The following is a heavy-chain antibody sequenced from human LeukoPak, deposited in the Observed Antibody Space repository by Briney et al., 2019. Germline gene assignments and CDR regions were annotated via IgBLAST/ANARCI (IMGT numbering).Heavy chain of an antibody. CDR1: GYTFTSYY. CDR2: INPSGGGT. CDR3: ARENRYCSGVSCYSFDY. J-gene: IGHJ4*02. Sequence: ASVKVSCKASGYTFTSYYMHWVRQAPGQGLEWMGIINPSGGGTSYAQKFQGRVTVTRDTSTSTVYMELSSLTSEDTAVYYCARENRYCSGVSCYSFDYWGQGTLVTVSS. V-gene: IGHV1-46*01. D-gene: IGHD2-15*01.